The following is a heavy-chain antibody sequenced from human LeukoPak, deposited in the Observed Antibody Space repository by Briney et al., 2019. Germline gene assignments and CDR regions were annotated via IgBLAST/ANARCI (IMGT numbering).Heavy chain of an antibody. CDR1: GFTFSSYA. D-gene: IGHD2-15*01. CDR3: ATRFSGGSY. Sequence: GGSLRLSCAASGFTFSSYAMSWVRQAPGKGLEWVSALSDSGGSTYYADSVKGRFSISRDNSKNTLYLQMNSLRADDTAVYYCATRFSGGSYWGQGTLVTVSS. J-gene: IGHJ4*02. CDR2: LSDSGGST. V-gene: IGHV3-23*01.